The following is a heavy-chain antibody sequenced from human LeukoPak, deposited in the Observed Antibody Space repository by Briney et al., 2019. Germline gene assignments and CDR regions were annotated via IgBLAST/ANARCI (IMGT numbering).Heavy chain of an antibody. Sequence: PGGSLRLSCAASGFTFSSYAMNWVRQAPGKGLEWVSRINSDGSSTSYADSVKGRFTISRDNAKNTLYLQMNSLRAEDTAVYYCARGWEGYFDYWGQGTLVTVSS. J-gene: IGHJ4*02. CDR3: ARGWEGYFDY. D-gene: IGHD1-26*01. V-gene: IGHV3-74*01. CDR1: GFTFSSYA. CDR2: INSDGSST.